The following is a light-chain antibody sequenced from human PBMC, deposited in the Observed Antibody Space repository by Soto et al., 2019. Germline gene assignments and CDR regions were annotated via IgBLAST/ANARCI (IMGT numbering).Light chain of an antibody. CDR2: EVS. CDR3: ASFTRINTWV. Sequence: QSALTQPASVSGSPGHSITISCTGTSSDVGGFSYVSWFQQHPGKAPKLIIYEVSNRPSGVSIRFSGSKSGNTASLTVSGLQAEDEADYYCASFTRINTWVIGGGTKVTVL. V-gene: IGLV2-14*01. J-gene: IGLJ3*02. CDR1: SSDVGGFSY.